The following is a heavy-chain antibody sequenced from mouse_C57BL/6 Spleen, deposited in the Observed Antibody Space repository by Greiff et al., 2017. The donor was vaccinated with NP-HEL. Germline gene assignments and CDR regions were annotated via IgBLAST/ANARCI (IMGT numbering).Heavy chain of an antibody. D-gene: IGHD4-1*01. CDR2: SDGGSYT. CDR1: GFTFSSYA. Sequence: EVKLMESGGGLVKPGGSLKLSCAASGFTFSSYAISDGGSYTYYPDNVKGRFTISRDNAKNNLYLQMSHLKSEDTAMYYCALTGTGGDYFDYWGQGTTLTVSS. V-gene: IGHV5-4*03. J-gene: IGHJ2*01. CDR3: ALTGTGGDYFDY.